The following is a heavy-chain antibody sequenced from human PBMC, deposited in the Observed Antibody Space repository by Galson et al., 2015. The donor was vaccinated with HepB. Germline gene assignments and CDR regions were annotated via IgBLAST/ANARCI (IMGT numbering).Heavy chain of an antibody. Sequence: SCKASGYTFTSYGISWVRQAPGQGLEWMGWISAYNGNTNYAQKLQGRVTMTTDTSTSTAYMELRSLRSDDTAVYYCARTYYYDSSGYEFDYWGQGTLVTVSS. D-gene: IGHD3-22*01. J-gene: IGHJ4*02. CDR3: ARTYYYDSSGYEFDY. V-gene: IGHV1-18*04. CDR2: ISAYNGNT. CDR1: GYTFTSYG.